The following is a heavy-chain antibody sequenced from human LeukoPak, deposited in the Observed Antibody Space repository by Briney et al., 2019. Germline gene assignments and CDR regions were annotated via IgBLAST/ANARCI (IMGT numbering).Heavy chain of an antibody. CDR3: AREGGRYCGGDCYPYYYMDV. Sequence: GGSLRLSCAASGFTVSSNYMSWVRQAPGKGLEWVANIKQDGSEKCYVDSVKGRFTISRDNAKNSLYLQMNSLRAEDTAVYYCAREGGRYCGGDCYPYYYMDVWGKGTTVTIS. V-gene: IGHV3-7*01. D-gene: IGHD2-21*02. J-gene: IGHJ6*03. CDR2: IKQDGSEK. CDR1: GFTVSSNY.